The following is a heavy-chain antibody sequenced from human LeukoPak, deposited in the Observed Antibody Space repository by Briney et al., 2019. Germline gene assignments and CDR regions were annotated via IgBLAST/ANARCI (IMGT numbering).Heavy chain of an antibody. D-gene: IGHD4-11*01. V-gene: IGHV3-74*01. Sequence: GGSLRLSCAASGFPLDTYWMHWVRQAPGKGLVWVSRINSEGTNTNYADSVKGRFTISRDNAKNTLYLQMNSLKDEDTAVYFCAKGTHYGNSYNWLASWGGGGLVVVSS. CDR2: INSEGTNT. J-gene: IGHJ5*01. CDR1: GFPLDTYW. CDR3: AKGTHYGNSYNWLAS.